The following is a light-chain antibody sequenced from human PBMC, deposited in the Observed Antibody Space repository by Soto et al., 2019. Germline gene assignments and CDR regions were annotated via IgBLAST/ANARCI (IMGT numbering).Light chain of an antibody. CDR2: SND. Sequence: QAVLTHSPSASGTPGPRVSSSCSGSTSNIGTNTVSWYQHVPGTAPKLLIYSNDQRPSAVPGRFSGSKSGTSASLAISGLLSEDEADYYCATWDDSLHVVFGGGTKLTVL. V-gene: IGLV1-44*01. CDR3: ATWDDSLHVV. CDR1: TSNIGTNT. J-gene: IGLJ2*01.